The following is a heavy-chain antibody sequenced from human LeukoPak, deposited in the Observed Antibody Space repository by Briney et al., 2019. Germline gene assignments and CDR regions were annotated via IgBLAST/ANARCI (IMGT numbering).Heavy chain of an antibody. CDR3: ARVPYSGYDFLYFFHEIGWFDP. CDR1: GGTFSSYA. J-gene: IGHJ5*02. CDR2: ISAYNGNT. Sequence: ASVKVSCKASGGTFSSYAISWVRQAPGQGLEWMGWISAYNGNTNYAQKHQGRVTMTTDTSTSTAYMELRSLRSDDTAVYYCARVPYSGYDFLYFFHEIGWFDPWGQGTLVTVSS. V-gene: IGHV1-18*01. D-gene: IGHD5-12*01.